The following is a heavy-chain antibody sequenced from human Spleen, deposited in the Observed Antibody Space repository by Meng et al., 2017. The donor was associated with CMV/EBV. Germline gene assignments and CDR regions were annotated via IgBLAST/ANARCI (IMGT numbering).Heavy chain of an antibody. CDR2: FDPEDGET. Sequence: ASVKVSCKVSGYTLTELSMHWVRQAPGKGLEWMGGFDPEDGETIYAQKFQGRVTMTEDTSTDTAYMELSSLRSEDTAVYYCARAFGIVGATDNGMDVWGQGTTVTVSS. J-gene: IGHJ6*02. D-gene: IGHD1-26*01. V-gene: IGHV1-24*01. CDR3: ARAFGIVGATDNGMDV. CDR1: GYTLTELS.